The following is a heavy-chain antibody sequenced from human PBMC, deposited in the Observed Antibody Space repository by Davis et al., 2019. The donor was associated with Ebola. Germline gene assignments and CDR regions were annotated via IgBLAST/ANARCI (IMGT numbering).Heavy chain of an antibody. Sequence: SETLSLTCTVSGGSISSYYWSWIRQPPGKGLEWIGYIYYSGSTNYNPSLKSRVTISVDTSKNQFSLKLSSVTAADTAVYYCARDLVTNLRNYYYGMDVWGQGTTVTVSS. CDR1: GGSISSYY. D-gene: IGHD4-17*01. J-gene: IGHJ6*02. V-gene: IGHV4-59*01. CDR3: ARDLVTNLRNYYYGMDV. CDR2: IYYSGST.